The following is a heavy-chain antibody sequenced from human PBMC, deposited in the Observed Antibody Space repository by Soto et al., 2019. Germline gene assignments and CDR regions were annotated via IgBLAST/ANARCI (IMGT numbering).Heavy chain of an antibody. CDR1: GYTFTRYA. J-gene: IGHJ4*02. D-gene: IGHD3-16*01. CDR3: ARGEFLSYDDY. V-gene: IGHV1-3*01. Sequence: QVQLVQSGAEVKKPGASVKVSCKASGYTFTRYAMHWVRQAPGQRLEWMGWINAGNGNTKYSQKFQGRVIITRDTSASTAYMELSSLRSEDTAVYYCARGEFLSYDDYWGQGNLVTVSS. CDR2: INAGNGNT.